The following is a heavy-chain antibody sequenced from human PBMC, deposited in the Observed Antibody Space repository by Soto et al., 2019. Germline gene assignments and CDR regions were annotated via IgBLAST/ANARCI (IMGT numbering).Heavy chain of an antibody. Sequence: QVQLQESGPGLVKPSETLSLTCTVSGGSISSYYWSWIRQPPGKGLEWIGYICYSGSTNDNPSPKSRVTISVDTSKNQYFLKLSSVTAADTAVYYCARDRSAYCGGDCYSNPACDIWGQGTMVTVSS. J-gene: IGHJ3*02. CDR3: ARDRSAYCGGDCYSNPACDI. V-gene: IGHV4-59*01. CDR1: GGSISSYY. D-gene: IGHD2-21*01. CDR2: ICYSGST.